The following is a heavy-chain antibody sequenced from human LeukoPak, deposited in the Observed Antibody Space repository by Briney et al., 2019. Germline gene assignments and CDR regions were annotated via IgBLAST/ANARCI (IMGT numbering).Heavy chain of an antibody. J-gene: IGHJ4*02. Sequence: SETLSLTCTVSGYSISSGYYWGWIRQPPGKGLEWIGSIYHSGSTYYNPSLKSRVTISVDTSKNQFSLKLSSVTAADTAVYYCARPVRHGSSWYYFDYWGQGTLVTVSS. CDR3: ARPVRHGSSWYYFDY. CDR1: GYSISSGYY. CDR2: IYHSGST. V-gene: IGHV4-38-2*02. D-gene: IGHD6-13*01.